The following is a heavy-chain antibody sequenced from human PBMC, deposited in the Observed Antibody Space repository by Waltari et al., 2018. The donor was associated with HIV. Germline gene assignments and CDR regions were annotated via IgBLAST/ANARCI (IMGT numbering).Heavy chain of an antibody. Sequence: VQLLESGGGLVEPGGSVRLSCVASGFPFRNFAMTWVRQAPGKGLELVSTISRVDDTYYADAVKGRFTISRDTSKNTVSLQMKRLRDDDTAFYYCVRCGGFYYGTGLDWGRGTLVTVSS. CDR3: VRCGGFYYGTGLD. V-gene: IGHV3-23*01. CDR2: ISRVDDT. J-gene: IGHJ4*02. D-gene: IGHD3-10*01. CDR1: GFPFRNFA.